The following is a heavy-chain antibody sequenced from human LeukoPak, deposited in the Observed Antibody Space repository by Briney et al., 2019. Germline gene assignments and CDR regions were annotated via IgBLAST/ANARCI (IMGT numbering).Heavy chain of an antibody. CDR3: ARRADTTMGNALDI. Sequence: ASVKVSCKASGYTFTGYYMHWVRQAPGQGLEWMGWINPNSGGTNYAQKFQGRVTMTRDTSITTSDMDLSSLRADDTAVYYCARRADTTMGNALDIWGQGTMVTVSS. D-gene: IGHD5-18*01. J-gene: IGHJ3*02. CDR1: GYTFTGYY. V-gene: IGHV1-2*02. CDR2: INPNSGGT.